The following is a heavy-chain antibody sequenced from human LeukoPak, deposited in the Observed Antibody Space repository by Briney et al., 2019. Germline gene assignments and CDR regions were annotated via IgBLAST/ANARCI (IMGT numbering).Heavy chain of an antibody. D-gene: IGHD1-26*01. CDR3: ARRRRILVGANAGGYFDY. J-gene: IGHJ4*02. Sequence: SETLSLTCAVYGGSFSGYYWSWIRRPPGKGLEWIGEINHSGSTNYNPSLKSRVTISVDTSKNQFSLKLSSVTAADTAVYYCARRRRILVGANAGGYFDYWGQGTLVTVSS. V-gene: IGHV4-34*01. CDR2: INHSGST. CDR1: GGSFSGYY.